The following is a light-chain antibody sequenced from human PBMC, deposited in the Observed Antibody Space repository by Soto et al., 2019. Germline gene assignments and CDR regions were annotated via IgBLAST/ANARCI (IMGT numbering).Light chain of an antibody. CDR1: QSVRSTY. CDR3: QQYGSSPYT. J-gene: IGKJ2*01. V-gene: IGKV3-20*01. Sequence: EIVLTQSPGTLSLSPGERATLSCRASQSVRSTYLAWYQQKPDQAPRLLIYGASSRATGIPDRFSDSGSGTDFTLTISRLEPEDFAVYYCQQYGSSPYTFGQGTKLEIK. CDR2: GAS.